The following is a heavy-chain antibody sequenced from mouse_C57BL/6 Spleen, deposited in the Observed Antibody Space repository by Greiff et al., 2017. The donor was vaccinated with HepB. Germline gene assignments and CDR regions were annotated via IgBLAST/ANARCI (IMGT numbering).Heavy chain of an antibody. CDR2: FYPGSGSI. CDR1: GYTFTEYT. J-gene: IGHJ2*01. Sequence: VQLKESGAELVKPGASVKLSCKASGYTFTEYTIHCVKQRSGQGLEWIGWFYPGSGSIKYNEKFKDKATLTADKSSSTVYMELSRLTSEDSAVYFCARHEGGSYEFDYWGQGTTLTVSS. V-gene: IGHV1-62-2*01. D-gene: IGHD1-1*02. CDR3: ARHEGGSYEFDY.